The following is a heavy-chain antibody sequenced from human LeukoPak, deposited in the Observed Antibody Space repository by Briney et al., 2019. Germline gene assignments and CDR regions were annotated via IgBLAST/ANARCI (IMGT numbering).Heavy chain of an antibody. V-gene: IGHV4-38-2*01. D-gene: IGHD4-17*01. Sequence: KPSETLSLTCGVSGYSISSGYYWGWIRQPPGKGLEWIASMYHTGTTYYNPSLKSRVTISVDTSKNQFSLRLSSVTAADTAVYYCARKPSYGDYVFDYWGQGTLVTVSS. J-gene: IGHJ4*02. CDR3: ARKPSYGDYVFDY. CDR2: MYHTGTT. CDR1: GYSISSGYY.